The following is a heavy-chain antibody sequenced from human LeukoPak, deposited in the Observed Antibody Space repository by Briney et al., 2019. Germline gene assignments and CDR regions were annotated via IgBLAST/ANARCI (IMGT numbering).Heavy chain of an antibody. Sequence: GGSLRLSCAASGFTFSSYAMSWVRQAPGKGLEWVSAISGSGGSTYYADSVKGRFTISRDNAKNSLYLRMSSLRAKDTAVYYCARDALGWAFDYWGQGTLVTVSS. CDR1: GFTFSSYA. CDR3: ARDALGWAFDY. V-gene: IGHV3-23*01. D-gene: IGHD7-27*01. CDR2: ISGSGGST. J-gene: IGHJ4*02.